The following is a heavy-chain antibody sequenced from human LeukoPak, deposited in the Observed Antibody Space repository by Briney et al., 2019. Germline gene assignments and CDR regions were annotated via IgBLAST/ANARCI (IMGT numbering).Heavy chain of an antibody. D-gene: IGHD3-16*01. Sequence: SETLSLTCAVYGGSFSGYYWSWIRQPPGEGLEWIGEINHSGSTNYNPSLKSRVTISVDTSKNQFSLKLSSVTAADTAVYYCARGEGMGGVYYYYMDVWGKGTTVTVSS. CDR1: GGSFSGYY. J-gene: IGHJ6*03. V-gene: IGHV4-34*01. CDR3: ARGEGMGGVYYYYMDV. CDR2: INHSGST.